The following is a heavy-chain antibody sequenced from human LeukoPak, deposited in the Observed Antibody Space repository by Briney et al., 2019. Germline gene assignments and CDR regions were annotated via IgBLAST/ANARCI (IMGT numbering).Heavy chain of an antibody. J-gene: IGHJ6*03. Sequence: GASVKVSCKASGYTFTSYDINWVRQATGQGLEWMGWMNPNSGNTGYAQKFQGRVTMTRNTSISTAYMELSSLRSEDTAVYYCARVNYDILTGYSYYYMDVWGKGTTVTIPS. CDR1: GYTFTSYD. CDR3: ARVNYDILTGYSYYYMDV. D-gene: IGHD3-9*01. CDR2: MNPNSGNT. V-gene: IGHV1-8*01.